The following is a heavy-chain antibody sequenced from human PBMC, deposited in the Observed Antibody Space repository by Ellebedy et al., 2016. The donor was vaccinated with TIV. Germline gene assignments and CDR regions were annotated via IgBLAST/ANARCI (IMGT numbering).Heavy chain of an antibody. CDR2: FDPEDAET. Sequence: AASVKVSCKVSGYILTAISLHWVRQAPGKGLEWVGGFDPEDAETVYAQKFQGRVTMTEDTSTDTAYMELISLRFEDTAVYYCVTAGYKSGYSPIDYWGQGTLVTVSS. CDR3: VTAGYKSGYSPIDY. V-gene: IGHV1-24*01. CDR1: GYILTAIS. J-gene: IGHJ4*02. D-gene: IGHD3-9*01.